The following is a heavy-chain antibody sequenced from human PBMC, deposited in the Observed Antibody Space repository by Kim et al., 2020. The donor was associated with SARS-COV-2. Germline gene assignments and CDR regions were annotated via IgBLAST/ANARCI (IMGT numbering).Heavy chain of an antibody. CDR3: ARARGMDV. J-gene: IGHJ6*02. Sequence: DGRRKQHRDSVQGRCTLSREHAKNSRYLQMNSLRAEDTAEYYCARARGMDVWGQGTTVTVSS. CDR2: DGRRK. V-gene: IGHV3-7*03.